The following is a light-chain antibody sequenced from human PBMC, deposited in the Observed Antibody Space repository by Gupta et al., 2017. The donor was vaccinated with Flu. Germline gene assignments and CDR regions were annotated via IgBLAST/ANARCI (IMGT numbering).Light chain of an antibody. V-gene: IGKV3-11*01. J-gene: IGKJ4*01. CDR1: QSVSSS. CDR3: QQRSDWPSLT. CDR2: ATS. Sequence: EIVLTQSPATLSLSPGDRATLSCRASQSVSSSLAWYQRKPGQAPRLLIYATSNRATGIPARFSGSGSGTDFTLTISSREPEDFAVYYCQQRSDWPSLTFGGGTKVEI.